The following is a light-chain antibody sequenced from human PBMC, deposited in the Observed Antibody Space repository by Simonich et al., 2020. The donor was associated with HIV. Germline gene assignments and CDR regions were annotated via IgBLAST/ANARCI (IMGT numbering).Light chain of an antibody. CDR2: DAS. CDR3: QQYNNWPLT. CDR1: QSLSNS. Sequence: EIVMTQSPATLSVSPGGRATLSCRSSQSLSNSLAWYQQKPGQAPRLLSYDASTRATGIPARFSGSGSGTEFTLTISSLQSEDFAVYYCQQYNNWPLTFGGGTKVEIK. J-gene: IGKJ4*01. V-gene: IGKV3D-15*01.